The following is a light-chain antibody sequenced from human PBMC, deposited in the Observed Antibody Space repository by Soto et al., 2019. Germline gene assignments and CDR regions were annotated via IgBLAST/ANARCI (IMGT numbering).Light chain of an antibody. V-gene: IGLV7-46*01. Sequence: QAVVTQEPSLTVSTRGTVTLTCGSSTGAVATGHYAYWFQLKPARAPRPLIYDTSNKFSWTPARFSGSLLGGKAALTLSGAECEDEADYSCLLYIVGDVFGTGTKVTVL. CDR1: TGAVATGHY. CDR2: DTS. CDR3: LLYIVGDV. J-gene: IGLJ1*01.